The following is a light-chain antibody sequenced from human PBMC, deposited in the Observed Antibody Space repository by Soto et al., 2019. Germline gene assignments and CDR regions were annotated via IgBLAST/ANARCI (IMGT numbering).Light chain of an antibody. CDR1: QSVSRSY. J-gene: IGKJ4*01. CDR2: GAS. CDR3: QQYATSPPT. Sequence: EIVLTQSPGTLSLSPGERATLSCRASQSVSRSYLAWYQQKLGQPPRLLIYGASNRATGIPDRFSGSGFGTDFTLTIGRLEPEDFAVYYCQQYATSPPTFGGGTKVEIK. V-gene: IGKV3-20*01.